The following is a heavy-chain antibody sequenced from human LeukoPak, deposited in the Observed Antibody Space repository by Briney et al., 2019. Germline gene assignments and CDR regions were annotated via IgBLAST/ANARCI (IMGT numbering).Heavy chain of an antibody. J-gene: IGHJ4*02. CDR1: GYTFTSYY. CDR3: ARCRDYYDSSGYYRLDY. CDR2: INPSGGST. V-gene: IGHV1-46*01. D-gene: IGHD3-22*01. Sequence: GASVKVSCKASGYTFTSYYMHWVRQAPGQGLEWMGIINPSGGSTSYAQKFQGRVTMTRDTSTSTVYMELSSLRSEDTAVYYCARCRDYYDSSGYYRLDYWGQGTLVTVSS.